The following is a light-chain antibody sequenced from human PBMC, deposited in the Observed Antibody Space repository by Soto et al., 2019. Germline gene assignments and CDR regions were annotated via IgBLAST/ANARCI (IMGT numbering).Light chain of an antibody. V-gene: IGKV2-30*01. CDR1: QSLVYSDGNTY. J-gene: IGKJ2*01. CDR2: KLS. CDR3: IQATFWPPI. Sequence: DVVMTQSPLSLPVTLGQPASISCRSSQSLVYSDGNTYLNWFQHRPGQSQRRLIYKLSNRYAGVQERFSGRGSGTDFTPKISMVKPQNVGIYYFIQATFWPPILGQGTKL.